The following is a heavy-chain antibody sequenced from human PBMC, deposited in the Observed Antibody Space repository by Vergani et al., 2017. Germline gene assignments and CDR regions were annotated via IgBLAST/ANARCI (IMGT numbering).Heavy chain of an antibody. CDR3: ARSFGYLGSXPDY. CDR2: IYYSGST. CDR1: GGSISSSSYY. V-gene: IGHV4-39*01. Sequence: QLQLQESGPGLVKPSETLSLTCTVSGGSISSSSYYWGWIRQPPGKGLEWIGSIYYSGSTYYNPSLKSRVTISVDTSKNQFSLKLSSVTAADTAVYYCARSFGYLGSXPDYWGQGTLVTVSS. J-gene: IGHJ4*02. D-gene: IGHD3-22*01.